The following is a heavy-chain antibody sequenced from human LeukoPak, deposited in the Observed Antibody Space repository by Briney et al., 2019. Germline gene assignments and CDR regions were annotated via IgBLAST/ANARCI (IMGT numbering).Heavy chain of an antibody. Sequence: ASVKVSCKASGYTFTSYYMHWVRQAPGQGLEWMGIINPSGGSTSYAQKFQGRVTMTRDTSTSTVYMELNSLRSEDTAVYYCARDHLIVVVPAAIGYYYYGMDVWGQGTTVTVSS. D-gene: IGHD2-2*01. J-gene: IGHJ6*02. CDR3: ARDHLIVVVPAAIGYYYYGMDV. CDR2: INPSGGST. V-gene: IGHV1-46*01. CDR1: GYTFTSYY.